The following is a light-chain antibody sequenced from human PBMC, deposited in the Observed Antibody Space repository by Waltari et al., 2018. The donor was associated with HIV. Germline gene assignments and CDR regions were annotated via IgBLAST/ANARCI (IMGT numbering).Light chain of an antibody. CDR1: QSVSSY. J-gene: IGKJ2*01. CDR3: QQRINWPPT. Sequence: EIVLTHSPATLSLSPGERATLSCRASQSVSSYLAWYQQKPGQAPRLLIYDASNRATGIPARFSGSGSGTDFTLTISSLEPEDFAIYYCQQRINWPPTFGQGTKLEI. V-gene: IGKV3-11*01. CDR2: DAS.